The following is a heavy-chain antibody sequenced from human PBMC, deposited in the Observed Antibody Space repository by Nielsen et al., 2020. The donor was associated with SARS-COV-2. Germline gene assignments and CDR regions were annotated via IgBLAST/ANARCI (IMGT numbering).Heavy chain of an antibody. V-gene: IGHV3-9*01. CDR1: GFPFDDYA. J-gene: IGHJ4*02. Sequence: GGSLRLSCAASGFPFDDYAMHWVRQAPGKGLEWVSGINWKSSSMGHADSVKGRFTISRDNAKNSLFLEMNSLRVEDTALYYCAKDRDPFASAGFDYWGQGILVTVSS. CDR3: AKDRDPFASAGFDY. CDR2: INWKSSSM. D-gene: IGHD6-13*01.